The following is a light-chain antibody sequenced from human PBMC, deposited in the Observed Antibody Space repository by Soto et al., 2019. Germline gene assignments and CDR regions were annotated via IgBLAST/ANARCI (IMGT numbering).Light chain of an antibody. J-gene: IGLJ2*01. CDR3: XXXTSXSTPLYVV. CDR2: DVS. V-gene: IGLV2-14*01. Sequence: QSALTQPASVSGSPGQSITISCTGTSSDVGGYNYVSWYQQHPGKAPKLMIYDVSNRPSGVSNRFSGSKSGNTASLTISGLQAXXXXXXXCXXXTSXSTPLYVVFGGGTQLTVL. CDR1: SSDVGGYNY.